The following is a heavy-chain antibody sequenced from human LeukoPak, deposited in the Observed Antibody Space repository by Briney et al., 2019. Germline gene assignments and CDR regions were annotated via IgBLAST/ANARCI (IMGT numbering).Heavy chain of an antibody. V-gene: IGHV3-48*01. Sequence: GGSLRLSCAASGFTFSSYSMNWVRPAPGKGVEWVSYISSSSSTIYYADSVKGRFTISRDNAKNSLYLQMNSLRAEDTAVYYCARDYDFWSGYYTEATYFDYWGQGTLVTVSS. D-gene: IGHD3-3*01. J-gene: IGHJ4*02. CDR3: ARDYDFWSGYYTEATYFDY. CDR1: GFTFSSYS. CDR2: ISSSSSTI.